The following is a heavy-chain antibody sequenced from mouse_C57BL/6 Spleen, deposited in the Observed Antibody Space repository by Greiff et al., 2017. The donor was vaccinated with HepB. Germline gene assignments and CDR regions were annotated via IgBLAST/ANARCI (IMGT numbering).Heavy chain of an antibody. J-gene: IGHJ2*01. CDR3: APGGDYGSSFDY. Sequence: QVQLQPGAELVKPGASVKLSCKASGYTFTSYWMHWVKQRPGRGLEWIGRIDPTSGGTKYNEKFKSKATLTVDKPSSTAYMQLSSLTSEDSAVYYCAPGGDYGSSFDYWGQGTTLTVSS. D-gene: IGHD1-1*01. CDR2: IDPTSGGT. CDR1: GYTFTSYW. V-gene: IGHV1-72*01.